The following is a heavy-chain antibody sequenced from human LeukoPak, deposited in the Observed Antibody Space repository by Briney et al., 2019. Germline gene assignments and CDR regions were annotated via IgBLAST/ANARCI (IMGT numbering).Heavy chain of an antibody. J-gene: IGHJ5*02. Sequence: GRSLRLSCAASGFTFSDYGMHWVRQPRGKGLEWVSSIFPSGGEIHYADSVRGRFTISRDNSKSTLSLQMNSLRAEDTAIYYCVTYRQVMLPFEAWGQGTLVTVSS. CDR2: IFPSGGEI. CDR1: GFTFSDYG. D-gene: IGHD5-18*01. V-gene: IGHV3-NL1*01. CDR3: VTYRQVMLPFEA.